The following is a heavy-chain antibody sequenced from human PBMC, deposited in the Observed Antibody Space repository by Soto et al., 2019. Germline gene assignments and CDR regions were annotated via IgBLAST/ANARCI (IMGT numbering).Heavy chain of an antibody. V-gene: IGHV4-59*08. Sequence: SETLSLTCTVSGGSISSYYGSWIRQPPGKGLEWIGYIYYSGSTNYNPSLKSRVTISVDTSKNQFSLKLSSVTAADTAVYYCARSSNYAFEAAFDIWGQGTMVTVSS. J-gene: IGHJ3*02. CDR3: ARSSNYAFEAAFDI. CDR1: GGSISSYY. D-gene: IGHD4-4*01. CDR2: IYYSGST.